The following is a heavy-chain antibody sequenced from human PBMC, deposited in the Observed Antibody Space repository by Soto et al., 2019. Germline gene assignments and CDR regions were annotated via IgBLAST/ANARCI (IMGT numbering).Heavy chain of an antibody. CDR1: GYTFTSYD. CDR3: ARDNGITIFGVPETFDY. CDR2: MNPNSGNT. D-gene: IGHD3-3*01. J-gene: IGHJ4*02. V-gene: IGHV1-8*01. Sequence: ASVKVSCKASGYTFTSYDINWVRQATGQGLEWMGWMNPNSGNTGYAQKLQGRVTMTTDTSTSTAYMELRSLRSDDTAVYYCARDNGITIFGVPETFDYWGQGTLVTVSS.